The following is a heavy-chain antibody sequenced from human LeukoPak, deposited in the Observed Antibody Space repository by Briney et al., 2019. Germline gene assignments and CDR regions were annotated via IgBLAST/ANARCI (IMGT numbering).Heavy chain of an antibody. Sequence: SETLSLTCTVSGGSISSGSYYWSWIRQPAGKGLEWIGRIYTSGSTNYNPSLKSRVTISVDTSKNQFSLKLSSVTAADTAVYYCARGRYYYDSSGYYVVFFDYWGQGTLVTVSS. CDR2: IYTSGST. CDR3: ARGRYYYDSSGYYVVFFDY. V-gene: IGHV4-61*02. J-gene: IGHJ4*02. D-gene: IGHD3-22*01. CDR1: GGSISSGSYY.